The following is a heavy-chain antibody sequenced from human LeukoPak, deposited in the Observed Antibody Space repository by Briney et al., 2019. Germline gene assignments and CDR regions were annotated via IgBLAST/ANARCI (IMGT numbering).Heavy chain of an antibody. V-gene: IGHV1-2*02. CDR3: AREVIVATILEAKRYYYGMDV. J-gene: IGHJ6*02. CDR1: GYTFTGYY. CDR2: INPNSGGT. Sequence: GASVKVSCKASGYTFTGYYMHWVRQAPGQGLEWMGWINPNSGGTNYAQKFQGRVTMTRDTSISTAYMELSRLRSDDTAVYYCAREVIVATILEAKRYYYGMDVWGQGTTVTVSS. D-gene: IGHD5-12*01.